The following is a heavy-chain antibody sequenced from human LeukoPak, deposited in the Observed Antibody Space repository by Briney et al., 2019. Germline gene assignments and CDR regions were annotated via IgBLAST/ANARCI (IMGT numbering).Heavy chain of an antibody. Sequence: ASVKVSCKASGYTVTAYYMHWLQQAPGQGLEWMGWIDPNSGGTNYAQKFQGRVTMTRDTSISTAYMELSRLRSDDTAVYYCARGVAAAGTGVYYFDYWGQGTLVTVSS. J-gene: IGHJ4*02. V-gene: IGHV1-2*02. CDR2: IDPNSGGT. CDR1: GYTVTAYY. D-gene: IGHD6-13*01. CDR3: ARGVAAAGTGVYYFDY.